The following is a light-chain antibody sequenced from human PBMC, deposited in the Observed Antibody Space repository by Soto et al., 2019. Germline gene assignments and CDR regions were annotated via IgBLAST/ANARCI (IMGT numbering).Light chain of an antibody. CDR2: AAS. Sequence: EVVMTQSPATLSVSPGERATLSCRASQSISSNLAWYQQKPGQAPRLIIYAASTRATGIPARFSGSGSGTEFTLTLSSLQSEDFAVYYCQQYHDWPPFAFGPGTKVDF. J-gene: IGKJ3*01. V-gene: IGKV3-15*01. CDR1: QSISSN. CDR3: QQYHDWPPFA.